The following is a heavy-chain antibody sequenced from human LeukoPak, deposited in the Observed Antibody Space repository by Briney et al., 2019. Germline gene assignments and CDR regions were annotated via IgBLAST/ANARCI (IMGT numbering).Heavy chain of an antibody. CDR3: ARVRLSGPIDY. Sequence: PSETLSLTCTVSGGSISSANYYWGWIRQPPGKGLEWIGSVYNSGSTYYNPSLKSRVTISVDTSKNQFSLKLSSVTAADTAVYYCARVRLSGPIDYWGQGTLVTVSS. J-gene: IGHJ4*02. CDR1: GGSISSANYY. CDR2: VYNSGST. V-gene: IGHV4-39*07. D-gene: IGHD3-3*01.